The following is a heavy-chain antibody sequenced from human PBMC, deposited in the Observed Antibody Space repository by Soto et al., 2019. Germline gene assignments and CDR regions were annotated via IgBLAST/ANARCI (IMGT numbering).Heavy chain of an antibody. CDR1: GGSISSYY. V-gene: IGHV4-59*08. D-gene: IGHD5-12*01. CDR3: ARLVSTLKVAFDI. J-gene: IGHJ3*02. Sequence: QVQLQESGPGLVKPSETLSLTCTVSGGSISSYYWSWIRQPPGKGLEWIGYIYYSGSTNYNPSHRSRVTISVDTSKNQFSLKLSSVTAADTAVYYCARLVSTLKVAFDIWGQGTMVTVSS. CDR2: IYYSGST.